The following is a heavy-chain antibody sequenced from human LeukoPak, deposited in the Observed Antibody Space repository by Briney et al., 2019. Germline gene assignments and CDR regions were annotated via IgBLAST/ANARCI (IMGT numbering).Heavy chain of an antibody. CDR1: GGSISSSNW. Sequence: SGTLSLTCAVSGGSISSSNWWSWVRQPPGKGLEWIGEIYHSGSTNYNPSLKSRVTISVDKSKNQFSLKLSSVTAADTAVYYCARENPMIAAAFDYWGQGTLVTVSS. J-gene: IGHJ4*02. V-gene: IGHV4-4*02. D-gene: IGHD6-13*01. CDR3: ARENPMIAAAFDY. CDR2: IYHSGST.